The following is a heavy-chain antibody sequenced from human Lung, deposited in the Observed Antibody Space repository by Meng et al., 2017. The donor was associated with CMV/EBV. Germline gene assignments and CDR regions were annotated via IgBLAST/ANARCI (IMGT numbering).Heavy chain of an antibody. Sequence: GFTFSSYSMNLVRQAPGKGPGLVSCNSSSSSYIYYADSVKCRFTISRDNAKNSLYLRRNSLRAGDTAIYYCARVMYPGGNPYWYFDLWGRGTLVTVSS. J-gene: IGHJ2*01. D-gene: IGHD4-23*01. V-gene: IGHV3-21*01. CDR3: ARVMYPGGNPYWYFDL. CDR1: GFTFSSYS. CDR2: NSSSSSYI.